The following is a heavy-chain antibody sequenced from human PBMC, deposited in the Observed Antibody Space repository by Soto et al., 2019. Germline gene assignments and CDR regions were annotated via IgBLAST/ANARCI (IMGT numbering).Heavy chain of an antibody. D-gene: IGHD3-3*01. CDR2: IYPGDSDT. CDR1: GYSFTSYW. Sequence: RGESLKISCKGSGYSFTSYWIGWVRQMPGKGLEWMGIIYPGDSDTRYSPSFQGQVTISADKSISTAYLQWSSLKASDTAMYYCAIHPYDFWSGYRDYYYYYGMDVWGQGTTVTVSS. V-gene: IGHV5-51*01. J-gene: IGHJ6*02. CDR3: AIHPYDFWSGYRDYYYYYGMDV.